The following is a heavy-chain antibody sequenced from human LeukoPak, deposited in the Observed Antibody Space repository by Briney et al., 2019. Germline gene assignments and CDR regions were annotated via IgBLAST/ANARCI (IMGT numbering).Heavy chain of an antibody. Sequence: GGSLRLSCAASGIIFSNYYMTWVRQSPGKGLEWVSSIDSRSKYIHYIDSVKGRFTISRDNAKNSLCLQVNNLRAEDTAVYYCATFDGLTAISYWGQGSLVTVSS. V-gene: IGHV3-21*01. J-gene: IGHJ4*02. D-gene: IGHD2-21*02. CDR3: ATFDGLTAISY. CDR2: IDSRSKYI. CDR1: GIIFSNYY.